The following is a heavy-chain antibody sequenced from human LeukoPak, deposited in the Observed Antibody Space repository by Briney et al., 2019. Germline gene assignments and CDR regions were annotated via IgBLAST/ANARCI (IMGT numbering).Heavy chain of an antibody. J-gene: IGHJ5*02. D-gene: IGHD1-1*01. CDR3: ARVGSGSFDP. Sequence: SETLSLTCTVSGGSISSGGYYWSWIRQHPGKGLEWIGYIYYSGSTYYNPSLKSRVTISVDTSKNQFSLKLSSVTAADTAVYYCARVGSGSFDPWGQGTLVTFSS. V-gene: IGHV4-31*03. CDR2: IYYSGST. CDR1: GGSISSGGYY.